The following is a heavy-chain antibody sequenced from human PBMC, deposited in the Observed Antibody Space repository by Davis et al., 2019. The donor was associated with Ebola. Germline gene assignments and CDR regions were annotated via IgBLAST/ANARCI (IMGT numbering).Heavy chain of an antibody. CDR1: GFSFRSYG. V-gene: IGHV3-33*07. D-gene: IGHD4-17*01. Sequence: PGGSLRLSCAASGFSFRSYGMYWVRQAPGKGLEWVALIWFNGGNKYYGDSVKGRFTISRDNSKNTLYLQMNSLRAEDTAVYYCARDAGGDYGSAWGQGTLVTVSS. J-gene: IGHJ5*02. CDR3: ARDAGGDYGSA. CDR2: IWFNGGNK.